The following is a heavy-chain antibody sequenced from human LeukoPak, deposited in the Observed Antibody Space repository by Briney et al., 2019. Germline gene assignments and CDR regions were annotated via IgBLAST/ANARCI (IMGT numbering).Heavy chain of an antibody. Sequence: GRSLRLSCAASGFTFNEFGVHWVRQAPGQGLEWVALIWYDGSNKYYADSVKGRFTISRDNSKNTVYLQMNGLRAEDTAIYYCARDRPTGSYYSIDYWGQGTLATVSS. D-gene: IGHD1-26*01. CDR2: IWYDGSNK. V-gene: IGHV3-33*01. J-gene: IGHJ4*02. CDR3: ARDRPTGSYYSIDY. CDR1: GFTFNEFG.